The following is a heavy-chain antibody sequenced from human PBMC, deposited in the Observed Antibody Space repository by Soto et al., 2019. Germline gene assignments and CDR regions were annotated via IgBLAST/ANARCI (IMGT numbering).Heavy chain of an antibody. D-gene: IGHD3-10*01. CDR3: AGERRWFGEFRSLYFDC. V-gene: IGHV3-30-3*01. CDR2: ISYYGSNK. Sequence: QVQLVESGGGVVQPGRSLRLSCAASGFTFSSYAMHWVRQAPGKGLEWVAVISYYGSNKYYADSVKGRFTISRDNSKNTVYLQMNRLRAEDTAVYYCAGERRWFGEFRSLYFDCWGQRALGHVS. J-gene: IGHJ4*02. CDR1: GFTFSSYA.